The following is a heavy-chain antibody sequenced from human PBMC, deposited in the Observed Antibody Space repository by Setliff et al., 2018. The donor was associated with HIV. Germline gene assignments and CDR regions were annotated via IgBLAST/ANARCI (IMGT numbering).Heavy chain of an antibody. V-gene: IGHV4-4*07. J-gene: IGHJ4*02. CDR3: ARDPVITMMVGPKFYFDY. D-gene: IGHD3-22*01. CDR1: GGSISSYY. CDR2: IFSSGST. Sequence: SETLSLTCAVSGGSISSYYWSWIRQPPGKGLEWIGRIFSSGSTSYNSSLKSRVTMSVDTSKNQFSLRLTSVTAADTAVYYCARDPVITMMVGPKFYFDYWGQGILVTVSS.